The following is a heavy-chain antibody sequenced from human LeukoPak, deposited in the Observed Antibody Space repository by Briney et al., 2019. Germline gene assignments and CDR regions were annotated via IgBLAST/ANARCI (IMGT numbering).Heavy chain of an antibody. J-gene: IGHJ4*02. D-gene: IGHD6-19*01. CDR3: ARGGIQVSGIDEFDY. Sequence: GGSLRLSCAASGFTFIDYDMHWVHQVIGKGLEWVSAIGIRGDTHYSGSVKGRFTISRENAESSLYLQMNSLRAEDTAVYYCARGGIQVSGIDEFDYWGQGTLVTGSS. CDR1: GFTFIDYD. CDR2: IGIRGDT. V-gene: IGHV3-13*01.